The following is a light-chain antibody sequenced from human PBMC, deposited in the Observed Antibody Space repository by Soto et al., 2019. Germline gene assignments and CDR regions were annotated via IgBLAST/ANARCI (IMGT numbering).Light chain of an antibody. CDR2: AAS. J-gene: IGKJ2*01. V-gene: IGKV1-27*01. CDR1: QGISNY. CDR3: KKYNSAHHT. Sequence: DIQMTQSPSSLSASVGDRVTITCRASQGISNYLAWYQQKPGKVPKLLIYAASTLQSGVPSRFSGSGSGTDFPLTISSLQPEDVATYYCKKYNSAHHTCGQGTKLEIK.